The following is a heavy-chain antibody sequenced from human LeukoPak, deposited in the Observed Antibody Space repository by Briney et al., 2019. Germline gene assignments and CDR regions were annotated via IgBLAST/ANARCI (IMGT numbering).Heavy chain of an antibody. Sequence: PGTSLRLSCAASGFTFSSYAMHWVRQAPGKGLEWVAVISYDGSNKYYADSVKGRFTISRDNSKNTLYLQMNSLRAEDTAVYYCARAPGGTAAIDYWGQGTLVTVSS. CDR3: ARAPGGTAAIDY. CDR1: GFTFSSYA. V-gene: IGHV3-30*01. CDR2: ISYDGSNK. D-gene: IGHD1/OR15-1a*01. J-gene: IGHJ4*02.